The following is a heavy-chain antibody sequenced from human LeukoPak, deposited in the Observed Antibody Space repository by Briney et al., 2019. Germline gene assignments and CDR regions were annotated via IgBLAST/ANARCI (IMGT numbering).Heavy chain of an antibody. CDR2: ISSSSSTI. CDR3: ARAMAN. Sequence: GGSLRLSCAASGFTFSSYSMTWVRQAPGKGLEWVSYISSSSSTIYYADSVKGRFTISRDNAKNSLYLQMNSLRAEDTAVYYCARAMANWGQGTLVTVSS. CDR1: GFTFSSYS. J-gene: IGHJ4*02. D-gene: IGHD5-24*01. V-gene: IGHV3-48*01.